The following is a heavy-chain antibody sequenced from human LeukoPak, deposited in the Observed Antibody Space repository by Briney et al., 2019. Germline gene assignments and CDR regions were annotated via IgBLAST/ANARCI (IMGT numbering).Heavy chain of an antibody. CDR2: IYTTGTA. D-gene: IGHD6-6*01. Sequence: PSETLSLTCIISGGSIGPYYWSWIRQAAGKGPEWIGRIYTTGTADYNPSLKGRVFLSVDTSKNQFSLKVTSVTAADTAVYYCARDHSSTSWMDSFEIWGPGTKVTVS. J-gene: IGHJ3*02. CDR1: GGSIGPYY. V-gene: IGHV4-4*07. CDR3: ARDHSSTSWMDSFEI.